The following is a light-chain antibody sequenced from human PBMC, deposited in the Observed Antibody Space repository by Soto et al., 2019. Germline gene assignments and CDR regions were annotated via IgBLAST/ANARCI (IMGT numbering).Light chain of an antibody. J-gene: IGLJ3*02. CDR3: CSYAGTSLWV. Sequence: QSALTQPCSVTGSAGQSVTISCTGTSSDVGGYNYVSWYQQHPDKAPKLVIYDVSKRPSGVPDRFSGSKSGNTASLTISGLQAEDEADYYCCSYAGTSLWVFGGGTKLTV. CDR1: SSDVGGYNY. CDR2: DVS. V-gene: IGLV2-11*01.